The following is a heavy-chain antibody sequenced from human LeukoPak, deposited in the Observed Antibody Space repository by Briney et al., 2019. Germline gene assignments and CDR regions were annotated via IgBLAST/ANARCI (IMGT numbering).Heavy chain of an antibody. V-gene: IGHV1-69*04. Sequence: SVKVSCKVSGTTFGFSAISWVRQAPGQGLEWMGRIIPILGIANYAQKFQGRVTITTDESTSTAYMELSSLRSEDTAVYYCASPTYCSSTSCYTTSTVQAFDIWGQGTMVTVSS. CDR2: IIPILGIA. CDR3: ASPTYCSSTSCYTTSTVQAFDI. D-gene: IGHD2-2*02. J-gene: IGHJ3*02. CDR1: GTTFGFSA.